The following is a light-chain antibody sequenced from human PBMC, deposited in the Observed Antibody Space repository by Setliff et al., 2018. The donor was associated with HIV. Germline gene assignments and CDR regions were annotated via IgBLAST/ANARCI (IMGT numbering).Light chain of an antibody. J-gene: IGLJ2*01. CDR3: QSYDSNNHVV. CDR2: EDN. CDR1: SGSIASNY. V-gene: IGLV6-57*01. Sequence: NFMLTQPHSVSESPGKTVTIPCTRSSGSIASNYVQWYQQRPGSSPTTVIYEDNQRPSGVPDRFSGSIDSSSNSASLTISGLKTEDEADYYCQSYDSNNHVVFGGGTKVTVL.